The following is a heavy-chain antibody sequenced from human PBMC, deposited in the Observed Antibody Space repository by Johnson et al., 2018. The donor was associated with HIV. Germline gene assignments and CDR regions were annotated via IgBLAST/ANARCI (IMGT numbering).Heavy chain of an antibody. CDR1: GFTFSSYA. D-gene: IGHD5-12*01. Sequence: QVQLVESGGGVVQPGRSLRLSCAASGFTFSSYAMHWVRQAPGKGLEWVAFVSYDGTNEFYADSVKGRFTVSRDSSKNTLFLQMNSLRAEDTAVYFCARDFYAVVATPFIGSAFDIWGQGTMVTVSS. J-gene: IGHJ3*02. CDR2: VSYDGTNE. CDR3: ARDFYAVVATPFIGSAFDI. V-gene: IGHV3-30*04.